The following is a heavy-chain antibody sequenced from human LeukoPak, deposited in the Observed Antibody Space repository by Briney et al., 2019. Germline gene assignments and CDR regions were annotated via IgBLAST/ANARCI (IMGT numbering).Heavy chain of an antibody. CDR3: ARRLVRNNDAFDI. CDR1: GYSFTSYW. D-gene: IGHD6-19*01. V-gene: IGHV5-51*01. CDR2: IYPADSDT. Sequence: LGESLKISCKGSGYSFTSYWIGWVRQMPGKGLEWMGIIYPADSDTRYSPSFQDQVTISADKSISTAYLQWSSLKASDTAMYYSARRLVRNNDAFDIWGQGTMVTVSS. J-gene: IGHJ3*02.